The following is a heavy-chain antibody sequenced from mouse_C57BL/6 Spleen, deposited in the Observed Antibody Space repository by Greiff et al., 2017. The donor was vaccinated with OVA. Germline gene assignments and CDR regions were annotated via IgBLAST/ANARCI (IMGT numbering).Heavy chain of an antibody. CDR1: GYTFTSYW. Sequence: VQLQQPGAELVKPGASVKLSCKASGYTFTSYWMQWVKQRPGHGLEWIGAIDPSDSFTTYNQKFKGKATLTVDTSSSTAYMQLSSLTSEDSAVYYCARGGGYTYYAMDYWGQGTSVTVSS. J-gene: IGHJ4*01. V-gene: IGHV1-50*01. D-gene: IGHD5-1-1*01. CDR3: ARGGGYTYYAMDY. CDR2: IDPSDSFT.